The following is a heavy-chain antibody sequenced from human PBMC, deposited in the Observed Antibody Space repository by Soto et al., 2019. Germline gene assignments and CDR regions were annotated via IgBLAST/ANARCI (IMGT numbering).Heavy chain of an antibody. J-gene: IGHJ4*02. D-gene: IGHD3-16*01. Sequence: QITLKESGPTLMEPTQTLTLTCTFSGFSLSTSGVGAGWIRQPPGKALECLALIYWDDDKRYNPSLKRRLTNRKDTSNNPVVLTMTNMHHVDTATYYCAHRNYHQSGAVSWDWGYFDCWGQGSLVTVSS. CDR3: AHRNYHQSGAVSWDWGYFDC. CDR1: GFSLSTSGVG. CDR2: IYWDDDK. V-gene: IGHV2-5*02.